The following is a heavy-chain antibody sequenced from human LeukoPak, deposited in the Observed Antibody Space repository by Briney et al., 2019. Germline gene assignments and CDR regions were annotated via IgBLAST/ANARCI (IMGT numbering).Heavy chain of an antibody. V-gene: IGHV1-8*03. Sequence: VSVKVSCKASGYTFTSYDINWVRQATGQGLEWMGWMNPNSGNTGYAQKFQGRVTITRNTSISTAYMKLSSLRSEDTAVYYCARAVAHIAAAGTYYYMDVWGRGTTVTVSS. D-gene: IGHD6-13*01. CDR3: ARAVAHIAAAGTYYYMDV. CDR2: MNPNSGNT. J-gene: IGHJ6*03. CDR1: GYTFTSYD.